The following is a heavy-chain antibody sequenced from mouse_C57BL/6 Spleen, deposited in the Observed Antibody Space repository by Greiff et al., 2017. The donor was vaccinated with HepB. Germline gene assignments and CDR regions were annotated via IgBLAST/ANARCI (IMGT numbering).Heavy chain of an antibody. J-gene: IGHJ3*01. D-gene: IGHD2-5*01. CDR1: GYTFTSYW. V-gene: IGHV1-64*01. CDR3: AAYYSNSVPAWFAY. CDR2: IHPNSGST. Sequence: QVQLQQSGAELVKPGASVKLSCKASGYTFTSYWMHWVKQRPGQGLEWIGMIHPNSGSTNYNEKFKSKATLTVDKSSSTAYMQLSSLTSEDSAVYYCAAYYSNSVPAWFAYWGQGTLVTVSA.